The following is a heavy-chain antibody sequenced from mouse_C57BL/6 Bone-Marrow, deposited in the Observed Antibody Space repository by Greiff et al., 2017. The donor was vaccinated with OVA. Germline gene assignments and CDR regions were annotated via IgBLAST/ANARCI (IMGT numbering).Heavy chain of an antibody. CDR1: GYTFTDYY. D-gene: IGHD1-1*01. Sequence: VQLQQSGPELVKPGASVKISCKASGYTFTDYYMNWVKQSHGKSLEWIGDINPNNGGTSYNQKFKGKVTLTVDKSSSAAYMELRSLTSEDSAVYYCARGDYYGSSHYAMDYWGQGTSVTVSS. CDR2: INPNNGGT. CDR3: ARGDYYGSSHYAMDY. J-gene: IGHJ4*01. V-gene: IGHV1-26*01.